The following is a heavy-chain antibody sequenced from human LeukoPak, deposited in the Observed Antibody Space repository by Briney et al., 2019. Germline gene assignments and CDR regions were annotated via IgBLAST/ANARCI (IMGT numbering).Heavy chain of an antibody. V-gene: IGHV1-69*05. J-gene: IGHJ4*02. CDR1: GGTFSSYA. CDR3: ARGSTGNHSPPHFDY. Sequence: GSSVKVFCKASGGTFSSYAISWVRQAPGQGLEWMGGIIPIFGTANYAQKFQGRVTITTDESTSTAYMELSSLRSEDTAVYYCARGSTGNHSPPHFDYWGQGTLVTVSS. D-gene: IGHD3-10*01. CDR2: IIPIFGTA.